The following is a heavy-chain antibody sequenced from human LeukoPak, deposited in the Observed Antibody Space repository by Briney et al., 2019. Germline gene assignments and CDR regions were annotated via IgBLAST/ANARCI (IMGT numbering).Heavy chain of an antibody. V-gene: IGHV3-21*01. D-gene: IGHD6-13*01. J-gene: IGHJ5*02. CDR3: ARAPPSIAAAGNGWFDP. CDR2: ISSSGSYI. Sequence: PGGSLRLSCAASGFTFSSYSMNWVRQAPGKGLEWVSSISSSGSYIYYADSVKGRFTISRDNAKNSLYLQMNSLRAEDTAVYYCARAPPSIAAAGNGWFDPWGQGTLVTVSS. CDR1: GFTFSSYS.